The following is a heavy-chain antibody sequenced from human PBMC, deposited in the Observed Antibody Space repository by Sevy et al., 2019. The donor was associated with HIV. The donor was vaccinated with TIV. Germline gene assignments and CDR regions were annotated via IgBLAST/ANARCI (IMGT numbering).Heavy chain of an antibody. D-gene: IGHD3-16*01. J-gene: IGHJ3*02. V-gene: IGHV4-59*01. CDR1: GGSISSYY. CDR2: IYYSGST. Sequence: SETLSLTCTVSGGSISSYYWSWIRQPPGKGLEWIGYIYYSGSTNYNPSLKCRVTISVDTSKNQFSLKLSSVTAADTAVYYCAQLSPTPRAGGKNDAFDIWGQGTMVTVSS. CDR3: AQLSPTPRAGGKNDAFDI.